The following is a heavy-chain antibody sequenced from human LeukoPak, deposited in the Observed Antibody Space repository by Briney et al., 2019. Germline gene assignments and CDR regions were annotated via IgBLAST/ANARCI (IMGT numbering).Heavy chain of an antibody. CDR2: INHSGST. V-gene: IGHV4-34*01. CDR3: ARSRHGSGSYVVDY. J-gene: IGHJ4*02. CDR1: GGSFSGYY. D-gene: IGHD3-10*01. Sequence: SETLSLTCAVYGGSFSGYYWSWIRQPPGKGLEWIGEINHSGSTNYNPSLKSRVTMSVDTSKNQFSLKLSSVTAADTAVYYCARSRHGSGSYVVDYWGQGTLVTVSS.